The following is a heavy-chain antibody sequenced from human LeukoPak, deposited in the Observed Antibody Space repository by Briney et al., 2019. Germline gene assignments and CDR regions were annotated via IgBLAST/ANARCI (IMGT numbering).Heavy chain of an antibody. Sequence: PGGSLSLSCAASGFTFSSYWMSWVRQAPGKGLEWVANIKQDGSEKYYVDSVKGRFTISRDNAKNSLYLQMNSLRAEDTAVYYCAISSTDHYFDYWGQGTLVTVSS. V-gene: IGHV3-7*01. J-gene: IGHJ4*02. CDR2: IKQDGSEK. D-gene: IGHD2-2*01. CDR1: GFTFSSYW. CDR3: AISSTDHYFDY.